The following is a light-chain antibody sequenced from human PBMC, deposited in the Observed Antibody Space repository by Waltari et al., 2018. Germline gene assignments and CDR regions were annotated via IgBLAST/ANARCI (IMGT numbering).Light chain of an antibody. CDR1: RAITNY. CDR3: QQSHSAPLA. Sequence: DIQMTQSPSSLSASVGDRVTITCRASRAITNYVNWYQQRPGLAPKLLISAASTLQGGVPTRFSGRGSGTDFTLTISSLQIEDFATYYCQQSHSAPLAFGGGTRLEI. V-gene: IGKV1-39*01. CDR2: AAS. J-gene: IGKJ4*01.